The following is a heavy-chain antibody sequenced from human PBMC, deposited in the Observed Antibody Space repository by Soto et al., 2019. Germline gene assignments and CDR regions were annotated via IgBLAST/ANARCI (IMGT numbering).Heavy chain of an antibody. V-gene: IGHV1-3*01. CDR3: VYYYDSSGYRTGGY. Sequence: ASVKVSCKASGYTFTSYAMHWVRQAPGQRLEWMGWINAGNGNTKYSQKFQGRVTITRDTSASTAYMELSSLRSEDTAVYYCVYYYDSSGYRTGGYWGQGTLVTV. D-gene: IGHD3-22*01. J-gene: IGHJ4*02. CDR1: GYTFTSYA. CDR2: INAGNGNT.